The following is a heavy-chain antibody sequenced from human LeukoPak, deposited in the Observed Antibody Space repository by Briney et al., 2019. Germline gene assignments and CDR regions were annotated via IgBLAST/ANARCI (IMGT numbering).Heavy chain of an antibody. D-gene: IGHD6-13*01. CDR2: INPSGSST. V-gene: IGHV1-46*03. CDR3: ARVRGIAASLLLDY. J-gene: IGHJ4*02. CDR1: GYTFTSYY. Sequence: ASVKVSCKASGYTFTSYYMHWLRQAPGQGLEWMGIINPSGSSTSYAQKFQGRVTITRDTSTSTVYMELSSLRSADTAVYYCARVRGIAASLLLDYWGQRTLVTVSS.